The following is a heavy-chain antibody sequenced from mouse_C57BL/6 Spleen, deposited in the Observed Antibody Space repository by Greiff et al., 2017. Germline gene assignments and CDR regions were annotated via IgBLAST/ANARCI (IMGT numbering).Heavy chain of an antibody. J-gene: IGHJ2*01. CDR2: IDPSDSET. CDR3: ARGNYGYLDY. V-gene: IGHV1-52*01. Sequence: QVQLQQPGAELVRPGSSVKLSCTASGYSFTSYWMHWVKQRPIQGLEWIGNIDPSDSETHYNQKFKDKATLTVDKSSSTAYSQLSSLTAEDSAVYYCARGNYGYLDYWGQGTTLTVSS. D-gene: IGHD1-1*02. CDR1: GYSFTSYW.